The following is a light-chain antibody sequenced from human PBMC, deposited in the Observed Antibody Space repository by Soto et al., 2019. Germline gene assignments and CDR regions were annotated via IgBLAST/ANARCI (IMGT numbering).Light chain of an antibody. CDR2: KAS. CDR3: RHYNTYSPPYT. J-gene: IGKJ2*01. CDR1: QSISYW. Sequence: DIQMTQSPSTLSASVGDRVTITCRASQSISYWLAWYQQKPGKAPNLLIYKASSLESGVPSRFSGSGSGKEFTLTITSLQPADFATSYCRHYNTYSPPYTFGQGPKLEIK. V-gene: IGKV1-5*03.